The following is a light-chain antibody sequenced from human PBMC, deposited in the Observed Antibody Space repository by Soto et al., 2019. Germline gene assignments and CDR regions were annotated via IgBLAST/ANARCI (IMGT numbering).Light chain of an antibody. CDR1: RSDIGTYNL. V-gene: IGLV2-23*01. CDR2: EGG. Sequence: QSALTQPASVSGSPGQSITISCTGTRSDIGTYNLVSWYQHHPGKAPKVMIYEGGKRPSVFSNRFSGSQSGNTASLTISGLQAEEEDDYYCCSYAGRNTWVFGGGTKLTVL. CDR3: CSYAGRNTWV. J-gene: IGLJ3*02.